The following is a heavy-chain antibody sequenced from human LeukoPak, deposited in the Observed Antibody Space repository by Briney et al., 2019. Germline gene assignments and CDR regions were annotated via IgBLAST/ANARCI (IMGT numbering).Heavy chain of an antibody. Sequence: ASLRLSCAASGFTFSSYAMSWVRQAPGKGLEWVSAISGSGDSTYYADSVKGRFTISRDNSKNTLYLQMSSLRAEDTAVYYCAKDIGSGWSVLASDYWGQGTLVTVSS. CDR1: GFTFSSYA. V-gene: IGHV3-23*01. J-gene: IGHJ4*02. D-gene: IGHD6-19*01. CDR2: ISGSGDST. CDR3: AKDIGSGWSVLASDY.